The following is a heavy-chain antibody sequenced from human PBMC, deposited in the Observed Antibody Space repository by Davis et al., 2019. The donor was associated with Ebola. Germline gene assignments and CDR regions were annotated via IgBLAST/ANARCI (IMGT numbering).Heavy chain of an antibody. CDR3: AREMRGTADSH. D-gene: IGHD1/OR15-1a*01. V-gene: IGHV3-7*01. J-gene: IGHJ4*02. CDR1: GFSFSNCW. Sequence: PAGSLRLSCAASGFSFSNCWMSWVRQAPGKGLEWVANIQEDGSEKYYVDSVKGRFTISRDNAKNSLYLQMNSLRVEDTAMYYCAREMRGTADSHWGQGTLVTVSS. CDR2: IQEDGSEK.